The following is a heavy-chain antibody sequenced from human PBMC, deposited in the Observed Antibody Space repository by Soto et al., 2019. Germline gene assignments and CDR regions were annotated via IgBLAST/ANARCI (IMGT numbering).Heavy chain of an antibody. CDR3: AKQKRAPARAAGPKQNWFDP. J-gene: IGHJ5*02. D-gene: IGHD6-13*01. CDR2: ISGSGGST. Sequence: GGSLRLSCAASGFTFSSYAMSWVRQAPGKGKEWVSAISGSGGSTYYADYVKGRFTISRDNSKNTLYLQMNSLRAEDTAVYYCAKQKRAPARAAGPKQNWFDPWGQGTLVTVSS. CDR1: GFTFSSYA. V-gene: IGHV3-23*01.